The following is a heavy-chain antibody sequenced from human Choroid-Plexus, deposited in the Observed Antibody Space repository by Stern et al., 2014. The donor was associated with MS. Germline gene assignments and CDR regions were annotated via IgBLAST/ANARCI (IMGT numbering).Heavy chain of an antibody. Sequence: VQLVESGGGVVQPGRPLRLSCVASGFTLGSCAMHWVRQAPGQGLEWVAGVSYDGSNKYYADSVKGRFTISRGYSQNTLYMQMSSLRPEDTAVYYCAKDRQYLTYFFDHWGQGSLVTVSS. CDR2: VSYDGSNK. D-gene: IGHD2/OR15-2a*01. J-gene: IGHJ5*02. V-gene: IGHV3-30*18. CDR3: AKDRQYLTYFFDH. CDR1: GFTLGSCA.